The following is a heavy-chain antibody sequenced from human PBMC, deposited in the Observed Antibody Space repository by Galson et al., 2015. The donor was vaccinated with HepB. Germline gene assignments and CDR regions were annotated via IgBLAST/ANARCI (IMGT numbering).Heavy chain of an antibody. CDR2: ISGSGDTV. V-gene: IGHV3-11*01. J-gene: IGHJ5*02. CDR3: ARDYYGSGSYARFDP. Sequence: SLRLSCAPSGFTFGDYYMSWLRQAPGKGLEWISYISGSGDTVHYADSVKGRFTISRDNAKNSLSLQMSSLTAEDTAVYYCARDYYGSGSYARFDPWGQGTLVTVSS. CDR1: GFTFGDYY. D-gene: IGHD3-10*01.